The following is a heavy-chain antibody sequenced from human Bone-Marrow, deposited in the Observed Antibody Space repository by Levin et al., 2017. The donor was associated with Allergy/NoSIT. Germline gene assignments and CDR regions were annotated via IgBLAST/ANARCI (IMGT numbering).Heavy chain of an antibody. CDR3: ARDLFSGGYSYYDDY. CDR2: IDQDGSGE. J-gene: IGHJ4*02. CDR1: GFSLSGYW. Sequence: QAGGSLRLSCVGSGFSLSGYWMSWVRQAPGKGLEWVANIDQDGSGEYYVDSVKGRFTISRDNAKNSLYLQMNSLRAEDTAVYYCARDLFSGGYSYYDDYWGQGTLVTVSS. D-gene: IGHD5-24*01. V-gene: IGHV3-7*01.